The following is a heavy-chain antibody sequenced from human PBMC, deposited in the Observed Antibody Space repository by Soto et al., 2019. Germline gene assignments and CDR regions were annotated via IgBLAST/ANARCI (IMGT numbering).Heavy chain of an antibody. J-gene: IGHJ5*02. CDR2: IYYSGST. CDR1: GGSISSSSYY. D-gene: IGHD1-1*01. V-gene: IGHV4-39*01. Sequence: SETLALTCTVPGGSISSSSYYWGWIRQPPGKGLEWIGSIYYSGSTYYNPSLKSRVTISVDTSKNQFSLKLSSVTAADTAVYYCARHGTTGTTDNWFDPWGQGTLVTVSS. CDR3: ARHGTTGTTDNWFDP.